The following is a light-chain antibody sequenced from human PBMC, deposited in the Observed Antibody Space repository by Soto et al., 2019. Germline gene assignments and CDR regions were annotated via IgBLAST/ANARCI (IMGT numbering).Light chain of an antibody. CDR1: QNISRW. V-gene: IGKV1-5*01. CDR3: QQYDSSPCT. J-gene: IGKJ2*02. Sequence: DIQMTQSPSTLSASVGDRVTIACRASQNISRWLAWYQQKLGKAPKFLIYDASTLESGVPSRFSGSGSGTEFSLTISSLQPDDFATYHCQQYDSSPCTFGQGTKVDIK. CDR2: DAS.